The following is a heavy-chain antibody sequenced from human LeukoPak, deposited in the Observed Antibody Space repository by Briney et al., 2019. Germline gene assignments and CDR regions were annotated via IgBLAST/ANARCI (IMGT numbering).Heavy chain of an antibody. J-gene: IGHJ3*02. Sequence: ASVKVSCKASAYTFTGYYLHWVRQAPGQGPEWVGWIDPNNGDTDYAQEFQGRVSMTRDRSISTAYIELSRLTYDDTAVYYCARRSRNGLDAFDIWGQGTMVTVSS. CDR2: IDPNNGDT. CDR1: AYTFTGYY. CDR3: ARRSRNGLDAFDI. D-gene: IGHD2-8*01. V-gene: IGHV1-2*02.